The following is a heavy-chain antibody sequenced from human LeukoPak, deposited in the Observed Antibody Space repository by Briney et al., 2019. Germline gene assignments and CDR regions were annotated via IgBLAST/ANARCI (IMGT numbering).Heavy chain of an antibody. D-gene: IGHD3-10*01. V-gene: IGHV3-15*05. CDR2: IKSKTDGGTT. J-gene: IGHJ5*02. CDR3: TTDFRPPAMVRGSGFDP. CDR1: GFTFSSYW. Sequence: GGSLRLSCAGSGFTFSSYWMTWVRQAPGKGLEWVGRIKSKTDGGTTEYAAPVKGRFTISRDDSKNTLYLQMNSLKSEDTAVYYCTTDFRPPAMVRGSGFDPWGQGTLVTVSS.